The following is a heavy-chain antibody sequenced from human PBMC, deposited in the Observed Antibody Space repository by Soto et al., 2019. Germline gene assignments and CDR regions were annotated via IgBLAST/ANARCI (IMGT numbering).Heavy chain of an antibody. D-gene: IGHD3-3*01. CDR1: GFTFNSYA. J-gene: IGHJ4*02. CDR3: AKLTAYYDFWSGSDFDY. V-gene: IGHV3-23*01. CDR2: ITASGRNS. Sequence: EVQLLESGGGLIQPGGSLRLSCEASGFTFNSYAMSWVRQAPGKGLEWVSSITASGRNSYYADSVKGRFTISRDQSKYTLFLQMSSLRAEDTALYYCAKLTAYYDFWSGSDFDYWGQGALVTVSS.